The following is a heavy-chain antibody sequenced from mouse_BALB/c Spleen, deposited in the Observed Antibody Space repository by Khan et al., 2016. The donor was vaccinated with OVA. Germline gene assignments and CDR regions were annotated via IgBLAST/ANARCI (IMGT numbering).Heavy chain of an antibody. D-gene: IGHD1-1*02. V-gene: IGHV5-17*02. Sequence: EVELVESGGGLVQPGGSRKLSCAASGFTFSSFGMHWVRQAPEKGLEWVAYISSGSSSIYYADTVKGRFTISRDNPKNTLFLQMTSLRSEDTDMYYCAREDYGQWYFDVWGAGTTVTVSS. J-gene: IGHJ1*01. CDR3: AREDYGQWYFDV. CDR1: GFTFSSFG. CDR2: ISSGSSSI.